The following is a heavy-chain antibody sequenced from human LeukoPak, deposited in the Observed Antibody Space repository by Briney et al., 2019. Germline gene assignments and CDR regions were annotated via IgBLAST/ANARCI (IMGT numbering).Heavy chain of an antibody. D-gene: IGHD5-12*01. CDR2: IYYSGST. V-gene: IGHV4-61*01. CDR1: GGSISSGNYY. J-gene: IGHJ3*02. CDR3: ARLDILADAFDI. Sequence: PSETLSLTCTVSGGSISSGNYYWGWIRQPPGKGLEWIGYIYYSGSTNYNPSLKSRVTISVDTSKNQFSLKLSSVTAADTAVYYCARLDILADAFDIWGQGTMVTVSS.